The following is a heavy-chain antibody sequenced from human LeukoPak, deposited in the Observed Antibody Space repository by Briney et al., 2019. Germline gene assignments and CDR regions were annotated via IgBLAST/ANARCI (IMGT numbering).Heavy chain of an antibody. CDR2: ISSSSSYI. CDR3: ARDSRLDALNFDY. J-gene: IGHJ4*02. CDR1: GGSISSSS. D-gene: IGHD3/OR15-3a*01. Sequence: ETLSLTCTVSGGSISSSSYYWGWIRQPPGKGLEWVSSISSSSSYIYYADSVKGRFTISRDNAKNSLYLQMNSLRAEDTAVYYCARDSRLDALNFDYWGQGTLVTVSS. V-gene: IGHV3-21*01.